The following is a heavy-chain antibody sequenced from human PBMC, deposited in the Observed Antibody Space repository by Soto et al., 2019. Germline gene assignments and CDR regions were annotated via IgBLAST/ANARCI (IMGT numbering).Heavy chain of an antibody. CDR1: GYTFISYG. CDR3: ARDQTKWLTDAFDI. Sequence: HVQLVQSGAEVKKPGASLKVSCKASGYTFISYGVSWVRQAPGQGLEWLGWFSPYNGKTNYTQKFKGRITMTTDTSPSTVYMDLRSLRTDDTAVYYCARDQTKWLTDAFDIWGQGTMVVVSS. CDR2: FSPYNGKT. V-gene: IGHV1-18*01. J-gene: IGHJ3*02. D-gene: IGHD5-12*01.